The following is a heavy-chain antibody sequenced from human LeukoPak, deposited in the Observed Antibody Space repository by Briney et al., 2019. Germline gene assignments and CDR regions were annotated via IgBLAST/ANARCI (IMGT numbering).Heavy chain of an antibody. D-gene: IGHD3-22*01. CDR2: ITWNGGTI. V-gene: IGHV3-9*01. CDR1: GFSFDDFA. Sequence: PGGSLRLSCAASGFSFDDFAMHWVRQAPGKGLEWVSGITWNGGTIDYADSVKGRFTISRDNAKNSLYLQLNSLRAEDTAVYYCARGLYDSSGYPPDIIDYWGQGTLVTVSS. J-gene: IGHJ4*02. CDR3: ARGLYDSSGYPPDIIDY.